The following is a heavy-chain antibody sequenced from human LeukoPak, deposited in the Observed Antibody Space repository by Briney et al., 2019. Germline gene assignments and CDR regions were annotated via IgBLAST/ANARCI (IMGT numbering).Heavy chain of an antibody. CDR2: INHSGST. V-gene: IGHV4-34*01. D-gene: IGHD6-13*01. CDR3: ARGPGSSWAFDY. J-gene: IGHJ4*02. Sequence: SETLSLTCAVYGGSFSGYYWSWIRQPPGKGLEWIGEINHSGSTNYNPSLKSRVIISVDTSKNQFSLKLSSVTAADTAVYYCARGPGSSWAFDYWGQGTLVTVSS. CDR1: GGSFSGYY.